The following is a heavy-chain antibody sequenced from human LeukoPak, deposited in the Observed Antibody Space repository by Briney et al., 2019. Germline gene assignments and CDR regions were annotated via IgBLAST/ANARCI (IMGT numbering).Heavy chain of an antibody. CDR1: GYTFTSYG. CDR3: ARGSGATPGYELVVYYFDY. J-gene: IGHJ4*02. V-gene: IGHV1-18*01. Sequence: ASVTVSCKASGYTFTSYGISWVRQAPGQGLEWVGWISAYNGNTNYAQKLQGRVTMTTDTSTSTAYMELRSLRSDDTAVYYCARGSGATPGYELVVYYFDYWGQGTLVTVSS. D-gene: IGHD1-26*01. CDR2: ISAYNGNT.